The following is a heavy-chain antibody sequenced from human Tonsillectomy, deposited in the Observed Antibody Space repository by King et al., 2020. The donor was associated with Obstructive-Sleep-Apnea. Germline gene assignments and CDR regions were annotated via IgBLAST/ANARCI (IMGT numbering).Heavy chain of an antibody. CDR2: IIPILGIA. J-gene: IGHJ6*02. CDR1: GGTFSSYA. CDR3: ARKIHLDYDILTGPEDYYYYGMDV. V-gene: IGHV1-69*09. D-gene: IGHD3-9*01. Sequence: QLVQSGAEVKKPGSSVKVSCKASGGTFSSYAISWVRQAPGQGLEWMGGIIPILGIANYAQKFQGRVTITADKSTSTAYMELSSLRSEDTAVYYCARKIHLDYDILTGPEDYYYYGMDVWGQGTTVTVSS.